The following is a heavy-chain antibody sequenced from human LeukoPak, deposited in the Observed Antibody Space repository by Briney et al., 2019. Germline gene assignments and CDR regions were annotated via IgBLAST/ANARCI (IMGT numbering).Heavy chain of an antibody. CDR2: ITTSGTT. CDR1: GGSISSYY. V-gene: IGHV4-4*07. CDR3: ARDHGSGWYDY. Sequence: SETLSLTCTVSGGSISSYYWNWIRQPAGKGLEWIGRITTSGTTNYNPSLKSRVTMSVDTSKNQFSLKLSSVTAADTAVYYSARDHGSGWYDYWGQGTLVTVSS. D-gene: IGHD6-19*01. J-gene: IGHJ4*02.